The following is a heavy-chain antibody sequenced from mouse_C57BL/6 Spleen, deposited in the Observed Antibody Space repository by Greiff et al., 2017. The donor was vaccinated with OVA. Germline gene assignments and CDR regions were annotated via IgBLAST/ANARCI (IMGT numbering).Heavy chain of an antibody. Sequence: VMLVESGAELVKPGASVKLSCKASGYAFSSYWMNWVKQRPGKGLEWIGQIYPGDGDTNYNGKFKGKATLAADKSSSTAYMQLSSLTSEDSAVYFCAKGGLRGYAMDYWGQGTSVTVSS. J-gene: IGHJ4*01. CDR1: GYAFSSYW. CDR3: AKGGLRGYAMDY. V-gene: IGHV1-80*01. CDR2: IYPGDGDT. D-gene: IGHD2-4*01.